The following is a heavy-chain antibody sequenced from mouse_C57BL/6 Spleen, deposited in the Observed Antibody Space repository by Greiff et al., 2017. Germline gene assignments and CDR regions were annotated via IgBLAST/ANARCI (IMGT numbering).Heavy chain of an antibody. CDR1: GYSITSGYY. CDR2: ISYDGSN. J-gene: IGHJ1*03. CDR3: EMYYYGSSSRYFDV. D-gene: IGHD1-1*01. V-gene: IGHV3-6*01. Sequence: EVQLQQSGPGLVKPSQSLSLTCSVTGYSITSGYYWNWNRQFPGNKLEWVGYISYDGSNKYNPSLKNRIPLTRDTSKNQFFLKLNSVTTEATATYDCEMYYYGSSSRYFDVWGTGTTVTVSS.